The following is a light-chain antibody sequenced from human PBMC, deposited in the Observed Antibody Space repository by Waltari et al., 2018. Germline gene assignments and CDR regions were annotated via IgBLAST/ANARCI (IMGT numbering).Light chain of an antibody. Sequence: QSVLTQPPSASGTPGQRVTISCSGSSSNIGGNTVNWYQQLPGRAPKLLIYGNNQRPSGVPDRFSGSKSGTSASLVISGLQSEDEADYYCATWDDSLSGFYVFGAGTRFTVL. J-gene: IGLJ1*01. CDR1: SSNIGGNT. V-gene: IGLV1-44*01. CDR3: ATWDDSLSGFYV. CDR2: GNN.